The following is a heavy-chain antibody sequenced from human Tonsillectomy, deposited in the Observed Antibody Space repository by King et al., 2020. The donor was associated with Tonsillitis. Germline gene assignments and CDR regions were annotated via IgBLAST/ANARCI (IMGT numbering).Heavy chain of an antibody. CDR1: GFTFSSYA. CDR2: ISGRGDST. J-gene: IGHJ4*02. D-gene: IGHD3-10*01. Sequence: VQLVESGGGLVQPGGSLRLSCPDSGFTFSSYAMSWVRQAPGKGLEWVSSISGRGDSTYYADSVKGRFTISRQNSKNTLYLQMNRLRAEDTAAYYCAKVNKWVNMTRGVITFDYWGQGTLVTVSS. CDR3: AKVNKWVNMTRGVITFDY. V-gene: IGHV3-23*04.